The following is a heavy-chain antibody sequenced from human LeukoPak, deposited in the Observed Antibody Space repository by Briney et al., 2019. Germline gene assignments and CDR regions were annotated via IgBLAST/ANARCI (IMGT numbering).Heavy chain of an antibody. D-gene: IGHD6-19*01. CDR1: GFTFSSYA. CDR3: AKKVSSSGGPYYSDY. CDR2: ISGSGGST. J-gene: IGHJ4*02. Sequence: GGSLRFSCAASGFTFSSYAMSWVRQAPGKGLEWVSAISGSGGSTYYADSVKGRFTISRDNSKNTLYLQMDSLRAEDTAIYYCAKKVSSSGGPYYSDYWGQGTLVTVSS. V-gene: IGHV3-23*01.